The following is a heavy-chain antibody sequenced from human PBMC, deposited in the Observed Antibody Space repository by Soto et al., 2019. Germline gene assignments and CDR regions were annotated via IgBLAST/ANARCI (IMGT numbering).Heavy chain of an antibody. CDR3: ARVDCIRTSSDVSS. V-gene: IGHV1-18*01. Sequence: ASVKVSCRASGYTFTSYDISWLRQAPGQGLEWMGWISAYNGNTNYAQKLQGRVTMTTDTSTSTAYMELRSLRSDDTAVYYCARVDCIRTSSDVSSWGQDTVVTISS. D-gene: IGHD2-2*01. CDR2: ISAYNGNT. CDR1: GYTFTSYD. J-gene: IGHJ1*01.